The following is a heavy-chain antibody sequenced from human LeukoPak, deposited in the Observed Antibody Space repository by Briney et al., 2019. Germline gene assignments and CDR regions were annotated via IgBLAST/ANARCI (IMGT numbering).Heavy chain of an antibody. CDR1: GFTFSSKA. D-gene: IGHD3-22*01. Sequence: SGGSLRLSCAASGFTFSSKAMSWVRQAPGKGLEWVSTISGSGDSTYYADSVKGRFTISRDNSKNTLYLQMNSLRAEDTAVYYCAKFPLIYGYDSSGWNHPAGGDLWGRGTLVTVPS. CDR3: AKFPLIYGYDSSGWNHPAGGDL. V-gene: IGHV3-23*01. CDR2: ISGSGDST. J-gene: IGHJ2*01.